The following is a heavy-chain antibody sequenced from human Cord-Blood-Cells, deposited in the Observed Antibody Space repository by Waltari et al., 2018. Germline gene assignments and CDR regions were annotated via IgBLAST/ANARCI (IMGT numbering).Heavy chain of an antibody. CDR3: ARGSYYYYYGMDV. CDR1: GGSISSGDYY. Sequence: QVQLQESGPGLVKPSQTLSLTCPVSGGSISSGDYYWSWIRQPPGKGLEGIGYIYYSGSTYYNASLKSRVTISVDTSKNQFTLKLSSVTAADTAVYYCARGSYYYYYGMDVWGQGTTVTVSS. J-gene: IGHJ6*02. V-gene: IGHV4-30-4*01. CDR2: IYYSGST.